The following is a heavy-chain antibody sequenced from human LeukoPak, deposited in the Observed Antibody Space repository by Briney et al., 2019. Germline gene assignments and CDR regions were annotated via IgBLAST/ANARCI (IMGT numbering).Heavy chain of an antibody. J-gene: IGHJ5*02. CDR3: ARDPLWDDYSNYESLEKNWFDP. V-gene: IGHV3-64*01. CDR2: ITYNGDST. D-gene: IGHD4-11*01. Sequence: PGGSLGLSCAASGFTFSSYGMHWIRQAPGKGLEYVSGITYNGDSTYFGNSVKGRFTISRDNSKNTLYLQMNSLRAEDTAVYYCARDPLWDDYSNYESLEKNWFDPWGQGTLVTVSS. CDR1: GFTFSSYG.